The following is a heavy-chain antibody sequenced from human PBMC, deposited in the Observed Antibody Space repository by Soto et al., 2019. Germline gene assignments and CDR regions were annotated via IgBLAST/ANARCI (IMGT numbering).Heavy chain of an antibody. J-gene: IGHJ4*02. D-gene: IGHD6-13*01. V-gene: IGHV3-23*01. Sequence: CGSLRLCCTASGFTFSSYAMSWLRQAPGKGLEWVSAISGSGGSTYYADSVKGRFTISRDNSKNTLYLQMNSLRAEDTAVYYYAKGGQQLPHFEYWGQGTLVTVSP. CDR3: AKGGQQLPHFEY. CDR1: GFTFSSYA. CDR2: ISGSGGST.